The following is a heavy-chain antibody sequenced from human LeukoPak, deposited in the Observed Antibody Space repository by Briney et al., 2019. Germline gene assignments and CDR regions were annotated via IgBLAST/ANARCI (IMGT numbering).Heavy chain of an antibody. CDR1: GYTFTSYG. Sequence: ASVKVSCKASGYTFTSYGISWVRQAPGQGLEWMGWISAYNGNTNYAQKFQGRVTMTEDTSTDTAYMELSSLRSEDTAVYYCAIYYQLPPSLDYWGQGTLVTVSS. CDR3: AIYYQLPPSLDY. D-gene: IGHD2-2*01. CDR2: ISAYNGNT. J-gene: IGHJ4*02. V-gene: IGHV1-18*01.